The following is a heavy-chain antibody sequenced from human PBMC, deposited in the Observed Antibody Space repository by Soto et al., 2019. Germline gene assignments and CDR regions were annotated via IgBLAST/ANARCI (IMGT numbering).Heavy chain of an antibody. Sequence: PGGSLRLSCAASGFSFSDYYMTWIRQAPGKGLEWVSYISSSGDTIYYADSVKGRFTISRDNANNSLYLQMNSLRVEDTAVYYCARDAYYGAGSYGWFDPWGQGTLVT. J-gene: IGHJ5*02. CDR2: ISSSGDTI. CDR1: GFSFSDYY. CDR3: ARDAYYGAGSYGWFDP. D-gene: IGHD3-10*01. V-gene: IGHV3-11*01.